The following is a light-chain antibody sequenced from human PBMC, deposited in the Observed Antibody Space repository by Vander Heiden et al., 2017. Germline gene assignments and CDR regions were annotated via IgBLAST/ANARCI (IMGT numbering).Light chain of an antibody. CDR3: QQDGSSPRT. Sequence: EIVLTQSPGTLSLSPGERATLSCRASQSVSSSYLAWYQQKPGQAPRLLIYGASSSATRIPDRFSGSGSGTDFTLTISRLEPEDFAVYYCQQDGSSPRTFGQGTKVEIK. J-gene: IGKJ1*01. V-gene: IGKV3-20*01. CDR1: QSVSSSY. CDR2: GAS.